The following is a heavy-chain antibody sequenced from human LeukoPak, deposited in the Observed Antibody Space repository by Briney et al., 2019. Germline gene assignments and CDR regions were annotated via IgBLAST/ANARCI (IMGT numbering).Heavy chain of an antibody. CDR3: ARVAAGFSVNYFDY. D-gene: IGHD6-13*01. Sequence: GGSLRLSCAASGFTFSSYSMNWVRQAPGKGLEWVSYISTGSSTTYYADSVKGRFTISRDNVENSLYLQMNSLRDEDTAVYYCARVAAGFSVNYFDYWGQGTLVTVSS. J-gene: IGHJ4*02. CDR2: ISTGSSTT. V-gene: IGHV3-48*02. CDR1: GFTFSSYS.